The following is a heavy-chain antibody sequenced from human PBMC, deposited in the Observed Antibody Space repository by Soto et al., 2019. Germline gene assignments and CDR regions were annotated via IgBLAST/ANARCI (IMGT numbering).Heavy chain of an antibody. CDR3: ARDLGRQHRNWFDP. V-gene: IGHV1-3*01. CDR1: GYTFTSYA. D-gene: IGHD1-1*01. CDR2: INAGNGNT. J-gene: IGHJ5*02. Sequence: ASVKVSCKASGYTFTSYAMHWVRQAPGQRLEWMGWINAGNGNTKYSQKFQGRVTITRDTSASTAYMELSSLRSEDTAVYYCARDLGRQHRNWFDPWGQGTLVTVSS.